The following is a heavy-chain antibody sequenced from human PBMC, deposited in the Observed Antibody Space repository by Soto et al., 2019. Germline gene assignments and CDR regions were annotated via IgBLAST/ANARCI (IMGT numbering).Heavy chain of an antibody. D-gene: IGHD3-22*01. V-gene: IGHV3-53*01. CDR2: IYSGGST. CDR3: ARDHSVTYYYDSSGYYEPRKYGMDV. Sequence: GGSLRLSCAASGFTVSSNYMSWVRQAPGKGLEWVSVIYSGGSTYYADSVKGRFTISRDNSKNTLYLQMNSLRAEDTAVYYCARDHSVTYYYDSSGYYEPRKYGMDVWGQGTTVTVSS. CDR1: GFTVSSNY. J-gene: IGHJ6*02.